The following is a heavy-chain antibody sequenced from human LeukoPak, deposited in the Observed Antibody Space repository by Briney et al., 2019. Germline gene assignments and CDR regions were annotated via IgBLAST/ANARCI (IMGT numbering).Heavy chain of an antibody. J-gene: IGHJ4*02. CDR3: ARELYGDYGADY. CDR2: VSSDGSRT. V-gene: IGHV3-74*01. CDR1: GFSFSDHW. Sequence: GGSLRLSCAASGFSFSDHWMHWVRQAPGKGLEWVSRVSSDGSRTYCSDSVEGRFTISRDNAKKALYLQLNSLRAEDTAVYYCARELYGDYGADYWGQGTLVTVSS. D-gene: IGHD4-17*01.